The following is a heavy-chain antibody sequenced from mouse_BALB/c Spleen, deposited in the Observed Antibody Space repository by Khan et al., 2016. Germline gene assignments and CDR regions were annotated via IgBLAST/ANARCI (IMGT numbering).Heavy chain of an antibody. D-gene: IGHD4-1*01. J-gene: IGHJ2*01. CDR2: ISYSGST. CDR3: ARNWDPFDY. Sequence: EVQLQESGPGLVKPSQSLSLTCTVTGYSITSDYAWNWIRQFPGNKLEWMGYISYSGSTSYNPSLKSRISITRDTSKNQFFLQLNSVTTEDTATDYCARNWDPFDYWGQGTTLTVSS. CDR1: GYSITSDYA. V-gene: IGHV3-2*02.